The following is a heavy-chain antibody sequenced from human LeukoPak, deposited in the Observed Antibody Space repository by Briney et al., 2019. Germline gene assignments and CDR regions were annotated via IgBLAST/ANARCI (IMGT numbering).Heavy chain of an antibody. J-gene: IGHJ4*02. CDR2: IYYSGST. V-gene: IGHV4-59*01. D-gene: IGHD1-7*01. CDR1: GGSISSYY. CDR3: ARARNWNYVPFDY. Sequence: SETLSLTCTVSGGSISSYYWSWIRQPPGKGLGWIGYIYYSGSTNYNPSLKSRVTMSVDTSKNQFSLKLSSVTAADTAVYYCARARNWNYVPFDYWGQGTLVTVSS.